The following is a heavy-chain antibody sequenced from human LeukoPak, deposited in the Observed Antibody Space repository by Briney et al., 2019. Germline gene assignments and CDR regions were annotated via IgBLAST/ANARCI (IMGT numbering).Heavy chain of an antibody. Sequence: GGSLRLSCAASEFTFSTYTMNWVRQAPGKGLEWVSSITDSSSYIYYADSVKGRFTISRDNAKNSLYLQMNSLRAEDTAVYYCARVAVVVAASYYFYSGMDVWDQGTTVTVSS. CDR1: EFTFSTYT. CDR3: ARVAVVVAASYYFYSGMDV. D-gene: IGHD2-15*01. V-gene: IGHV3-21*01. CDR2: ITDSSSYI. J-gene: IGHJ6*02.